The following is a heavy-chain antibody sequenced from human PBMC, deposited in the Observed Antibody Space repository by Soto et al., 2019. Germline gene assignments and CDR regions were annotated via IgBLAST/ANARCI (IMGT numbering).Heavy chain of an antibody. CDR1: GFTFSSYS. CDR2: ISSSSSYI. Sequence: EVQLVESGGGLVKPGGSLRLSCAASGFTFSSYSMNWVRQAPGKGLEWVSSISSSSSYIYYADSVKGRFTISRDNAKNSLDLKMNSRRAEDTAVYYCARDESIFGVVTLDYYMDVWGKGTTVTVSS. D-gene: IGHD3-3*01. V-gene: IGHV3-21*01. CDR3: ARDESIFGVVTLDYYMDV. J-gene: IGHJ6*03.